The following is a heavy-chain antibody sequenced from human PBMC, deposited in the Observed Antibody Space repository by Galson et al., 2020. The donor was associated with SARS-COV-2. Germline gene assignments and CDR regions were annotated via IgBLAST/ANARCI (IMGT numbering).Heavy chain of an antibody. CDR1: AFTFSGYT. CDR2: ISSDGTNK. CDR3: AKDETLGNDYDYFQH. Sequence: GGSLRLSCAASAFTFSGYTMPWVRQAPGKGPEWVAVISSDGTNKYYADSVKGRFTISRDNSENTLYLQMNSLRAEDTAVYYSAKDETLGNDYDYFQHWGQGTLVTVSS. D-gene: IGHD1-1*01. J-gene: IGHJ1*01. V-gene: IGHV3-30*18.